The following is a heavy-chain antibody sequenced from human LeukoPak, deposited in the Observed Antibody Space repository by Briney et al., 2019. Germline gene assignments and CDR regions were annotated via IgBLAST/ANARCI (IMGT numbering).Heavy chain of an antibody. CDR2: IYHSGST. J-gene: IGHJ4*02. CDR1: GGSISSYY. CDR3: ARDSRSFDY. V-gene: IGHV4-59*01. Sequence: PSETLSLTCTVSGGSISSYYWSWIRQPPGKGLEWIGYIYHSGSTNYNPSLKSRVTISVDTSSNQFSLKLSSVTAADTAIYYCARDSRSFDYWGQGTLVTVSP.